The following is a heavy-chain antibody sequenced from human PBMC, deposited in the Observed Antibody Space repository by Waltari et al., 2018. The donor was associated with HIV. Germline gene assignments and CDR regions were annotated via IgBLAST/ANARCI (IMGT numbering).Heavy chain of an antibody. V-gene: IGHV4-30-4*01. CDR1: GGSISSGDYY. D-gene: IGHD2-2*01. J-gene: IGHJ6*02. CDR2: IYYSGST. Sequence: QVQLQESGPGLVKPSQTLSLTCTVSGGSISSGDYYWSWIRQPPGKDLEWIGYIYYSGSTYYNPSLKSRVTISVDTSKNQFSLKLSSVSAADTAVYYCARAGSVFGTSPYGMDVWGQGTTVTVSS. CDR3: ARAGSVFGTSPYGMDV.